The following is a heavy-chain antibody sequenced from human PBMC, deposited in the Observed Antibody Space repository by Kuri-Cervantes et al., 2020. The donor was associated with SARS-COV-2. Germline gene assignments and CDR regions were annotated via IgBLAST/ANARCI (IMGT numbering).Heavy chain of an antibody. CDR3: AGGYLFDY. D-gene: IGHD3-16*02. V-gene: IGHV1-18*01. CDR2: SSAYNGNT. Sequence: ASVKVSCKASGGTFSSYAISWVRQAPGQGLEWMGWSSAYNGNTNYAQKLQGRVTMTTDTSTSTAYMELRSLRSDDTAVYYCAGGYLFDYWGQGTLVTVSS. CDR1: GGTFSSYA. J-gene: IGHJ4*02.